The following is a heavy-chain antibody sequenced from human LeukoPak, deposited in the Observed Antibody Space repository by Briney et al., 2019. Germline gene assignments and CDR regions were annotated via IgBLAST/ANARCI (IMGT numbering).Heavy chain of an antibody. CDR3: ARAQDVVVPAAMTWFDP. V-gene: IGHV1-18*01. Sequence: ASVKVSCKASGYTFTSYGISWVRQAPGQGLEWMGWISAYNGNTNYAQKLQGRVTMTTDTSTSTAYMELRSLRSDDTAVYYCARAQDVVVPAAMTWFDPWGQGTLVTVSS. D-gene: IGHD2-2*01. J-gene: IGHJ5*02. CDR1: GYTFTSYG. CDR2: ISAYNGNT.